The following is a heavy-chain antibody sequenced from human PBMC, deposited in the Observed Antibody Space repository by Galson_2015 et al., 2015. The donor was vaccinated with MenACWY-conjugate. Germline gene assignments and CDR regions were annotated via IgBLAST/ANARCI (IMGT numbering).Heavy chain of an antibody. CDR2: IIPILGIA. J-gene: IGHJ4*02. Sequence: SVKVSCKASGDTFSSYATSWVRQAPGQGLEWMGRIIPILGIANYAQKFQGRVTITADKSTSTAYMELSSLRSEDTAVYYCARGKDIVVVPAAISLDYWGQGTLVTVSS. D-gene: IGHD2-2*01. CDR1: GDTFSSYA. V-gene: IGHV1-69*04. CDR3: ARGKDIVVVPAAISLDY.